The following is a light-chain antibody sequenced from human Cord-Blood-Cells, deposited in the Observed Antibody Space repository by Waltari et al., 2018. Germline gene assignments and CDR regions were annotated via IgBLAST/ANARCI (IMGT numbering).Light chain of an antibody. V-gene: IGLV6-57*01. CDR1: SGSIDSNY. CDR3: QSYDSSVV. Sequence: NFMLTQPHSVSESPGKTVTISCTRSSGSIDSNYVQWYQQRPGSSPTTVIYEDNQRPSGVPDRFSGSIDSSSNSASLTISGLKTEDEADYYCQSYDSSVVFGGGTKLTVL. J-gene: IGLJ2*01. CDR2: EDN.